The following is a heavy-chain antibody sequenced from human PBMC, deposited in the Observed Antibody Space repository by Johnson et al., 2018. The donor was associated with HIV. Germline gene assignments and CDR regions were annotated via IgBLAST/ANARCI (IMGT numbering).Heavy chain of an antibody. CDR3: AKDGERAVAAAFDI. Sequence: VQLVESGGGLVQPGGSLRLSCAASGFTFSSYDMHWVRQATGKGLEWVSAIGTAGDTYYPGSVTGRFTISRENAKNSLYLQMNSLRAGDTAVYYCAKDGERAVAAAFDIWGQGTMVTVSS. CDR1: GFTFSSYD. V-gene: IGHV3-13*01. CDR2: IGTAGDT. J-gene: IGHJ3*02. D-gene: IGHD6-19*01.